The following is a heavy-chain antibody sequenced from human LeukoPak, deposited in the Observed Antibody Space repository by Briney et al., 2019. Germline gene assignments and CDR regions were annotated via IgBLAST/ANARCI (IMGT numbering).Heavy chain of an antibody. CDR3: ARQGNWNDGRAFDI. Sequence: ASVKVSCKASGYTFTGYYIHWVRQAPGQGLEWMGWINPKNGGTKYAQKFQGRFTMTRDTSLSTAYMELRSLRSDDTAVYYCARQGNWNDGRAFDIWGQGTMVTVSS. CDR1: GYTFTGYY. D-gene: IGHD1-1*01. V-gene: IGHV1-2*02. CDR2: INPKNGGT. J-gene: IGHJ3*02.